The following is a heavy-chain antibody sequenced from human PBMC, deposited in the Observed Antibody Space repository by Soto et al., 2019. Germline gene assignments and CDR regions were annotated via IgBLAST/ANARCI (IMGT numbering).Heavy chain of an antibody. CDR2: ISSNGGST. Sequence: EVQLVESGGGLVQPGGSLRLSCAASGFTFSSYAMHWVRQAPGKGLEYVSAISSNGGSTYYANSVKGRFTISRDNSKNTLYLQMGSLRAEDMAVYYGARESGYRVWVSPYMDVWGKGNTVSVSS. CDR1: GFTFSSYA. CDR3: ARESGYRVWVSPYMDV. D-gene: IGHD3-16*01. V-gene: IGHV3-64*01. J-gene: IGHJ6*03.